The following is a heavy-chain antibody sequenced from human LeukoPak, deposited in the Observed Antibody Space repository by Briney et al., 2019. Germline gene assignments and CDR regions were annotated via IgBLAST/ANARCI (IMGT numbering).Heavy chain of an antibody. CDR2: IIPIFGTA. D-gene: IGHD2-15*01. V-gene: IGHV1-69*06. CDR3: AISFYCSGGSCYSSDAFDI. J-gene: IGHJ3*02. Sequence: SVKVSCKASGGTFSSYAISWVRQAPGQGLEWMGGIIPIFGTANYAQKFQGRVTITGDKSTSTAYMELSSLRSEDTAVYYCAISFYCSGGSCYSSDAFDIWGQGTMVTVSS. CDR1: GGTFSSYA.